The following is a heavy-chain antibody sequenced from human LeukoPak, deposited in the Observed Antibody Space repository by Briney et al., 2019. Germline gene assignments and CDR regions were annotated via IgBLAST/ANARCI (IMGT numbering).Heavy chain of an antibody. CDR1: GYTFTSYG. CDR3: ARTFRVNPGTDFDY. D-gene: IGHD3-3*01. CDR2: MSPNSGDT. V-gene: IGHV1-8*02. Sequence: ASVTVSCTASGYTFTSYGISWVRQAPGQGLEWMGWMSPNSGDTGCAQKFQGRVTMTRDTSIGTAYMELSSLRSEDTAVYYCARTFRVNPGTDFDYWGQGTLVTVSS. J-gene: IGHJ4*02.